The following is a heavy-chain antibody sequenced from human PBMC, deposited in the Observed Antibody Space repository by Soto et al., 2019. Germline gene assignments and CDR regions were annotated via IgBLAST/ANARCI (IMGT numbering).Heavy chain of an antibody. CDR2: ILYDGSDK. J-gene: IGHJ4*02. CDR1: GFTFSNYG. Sequence: QVQLVESGGGVVQPGRSLRLSCAASGFTFSNYGMHWVRQAPGKGLEWVAFILYDGSDKYFADSVKGRFTISRDNSKNTLDLQMNSLRAEDTAVYYCARVRASRGQRDLDFWGQGTLVTVSS. D-gene: IGHD6-13*01. CDR3: ARVRASRGQRDLDF. V-gene: IGHV3-30*03.